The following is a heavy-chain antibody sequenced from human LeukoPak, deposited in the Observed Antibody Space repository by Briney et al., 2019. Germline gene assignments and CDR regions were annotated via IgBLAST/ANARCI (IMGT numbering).Heavy chain of an antibody. V-gene: IGHV3-21*01. J-gene: IGHJ3*02. D-gene: IGHD2-15*01. CDR2: ISSNSAYL. CDR3: ARAHCSGRGCYQRYDGFDI. Sequence: GGSLRLSCAASGFTFSDYSMNWVRQAPGKGLEWVSSISSNSAYLYYVDSLRGRFTVSRDNAKSSLSLQMNSLRVEDTAVYYCARAHCSGRGCYQRYDGFDIWGQGTVVIVSS. CDR1: GFTFSDYS.